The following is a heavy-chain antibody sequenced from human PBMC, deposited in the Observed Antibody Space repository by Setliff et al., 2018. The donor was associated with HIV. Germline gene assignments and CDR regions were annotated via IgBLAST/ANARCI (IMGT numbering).Heavy chain of an antibody. CDR3: VRMISYSPYFDY. CDR1: GFSLSTSGMC. D-gene: IGHD1-26*01. J-gene: IGHJ4*02. V-gene: IGHV2-70*11. Sequence: SGPTLVNPTQTLTLTCTFSGFSLSTSGMCVSWIRQPPGKALEWLARIDWDDDKYYSTSLKTRLTISKDTSKNQVVLKMTNMDPVDTATYYCVRMISYSPYFDYWGQGTQGTSPQ. CDR2: IDWDDDK.